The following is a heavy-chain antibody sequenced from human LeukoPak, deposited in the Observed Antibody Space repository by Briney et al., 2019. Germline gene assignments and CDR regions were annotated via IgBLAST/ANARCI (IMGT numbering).Heavy chain of an antibody. CDR2: IYYSGST. D-gene: IGHD3-10*01. J-gene: IGHJ3*02. CDR1: GGSISSSDYY. CDR3: ARHDDRGILLLWFGEQGVQGDAFDI. Sequence: PSETLSLTCTVSGGSISSSDYYWGWIRQPPGKGLEWIGSIYYSGSTYYNPSLKSRVTISLDTSKNQFSLKLSSVTAADTAVYYCARHDDRGILLLWFGEQGVQGDAFDIWGQGTMVTVSS. V-gene: IGHV4-39*01.